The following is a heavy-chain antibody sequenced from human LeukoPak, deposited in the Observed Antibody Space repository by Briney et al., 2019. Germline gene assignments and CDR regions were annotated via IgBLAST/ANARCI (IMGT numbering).Heavy chain of an antibody. CDR3: ARAYCYDSSGYLVDY. D-gene: IGHD3-22*01. CDR1: GYTFTTYS. CDR2: INPSGGRA. J-gene: IGHJ4*02. V-gene: IGHV1-46*01. Sequence: GASVKVSCKASGYTFTTYSIHWVRQAPGQGLEWMGVINPSGGRANYAQKFQGRVTMTTDTSTSTVHMELSSLRSEDTAVYYCARAYCYDSSGYLVDYWGQGTLVTVSS.